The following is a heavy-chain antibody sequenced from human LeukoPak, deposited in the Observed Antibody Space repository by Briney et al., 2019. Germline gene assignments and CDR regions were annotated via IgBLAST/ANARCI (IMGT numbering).Heavy chain of an antibody. CDR1: GYTFTTYD. Sequence: GASVKVSCKTSGYTFTTYDINWVRQATGQGLEWMGWMNPNSGNTSYAQKFQGRVTMTRDTSTSTVYMELSSLRSEDTAVYYCARDRGYSYGSGYMDVWGKGTTVTISS. D-gene: IGHD5-18*01. CDR3: ARDRGYSYGSGYMDV. CDR2: MNPNSGNT. J-gene: IGHJ6*03. V-gene: IGHV1-8*01.